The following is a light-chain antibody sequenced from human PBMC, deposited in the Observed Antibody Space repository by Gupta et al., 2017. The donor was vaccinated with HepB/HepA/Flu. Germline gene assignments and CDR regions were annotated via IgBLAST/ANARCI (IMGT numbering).Light chain of an antibody. Sequence: DIQMTQSPSTLSASVGDRVTITCRASQSISSWLAWYQQKPGKAPKLLISKASSLESGVPSRFSGSGSGTECTLTISSLQPDDFATYYCQQYNSYSGTFGQGTKVEIK. CDR1: QSISSW. J-gene: IGKJ1*01. CDR2: KAS. V-gene: IGKV1-5*03. CDR3: QQYNSYSGT.